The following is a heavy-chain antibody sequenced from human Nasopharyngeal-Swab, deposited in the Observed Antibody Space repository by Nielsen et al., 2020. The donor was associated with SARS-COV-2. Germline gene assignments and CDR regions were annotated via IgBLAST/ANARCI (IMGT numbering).Heavy chain of an antibody. D-gene: IGHD6-19*01. Sequence: SETLSLTCTVSGGSISSYYWSWIRQPPGKGLEWIGYIYYSGSTNYNPSLKSRVTISVDTSKNQFSLKLSSVTAADTAVYYCARSYSSGPIDYYFDYWGQGTLVTVSS. CDR3: ARSYSSGPIDYYFDY. CDR1: GGSISSYY. V-gene: IGHV4-59*12. CDR2: IYYSGST. J-gene: IGHJ4*02.